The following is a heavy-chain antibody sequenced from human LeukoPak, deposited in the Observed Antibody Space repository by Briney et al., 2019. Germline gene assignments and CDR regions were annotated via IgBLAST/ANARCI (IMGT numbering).Heavy chain of an antibody. J-gene: IGHJ4*02. CDR3: ARRKMGYSDY. CDR2: IYYSGST. CDR1: GGSISSSSYY. V-gene: IGHV4-39*01. Sequence: SETLSLTCTVSGGSISSSSYYWGWIRQPPGKGLEWIGSIYYSGSTYYNPSLKSRVTISVDTSKNQFSLKLSSVTAADTAVYYCARRKMGYSDYWGQGTLVTVSS. D-gene: IGHD2-8*01.